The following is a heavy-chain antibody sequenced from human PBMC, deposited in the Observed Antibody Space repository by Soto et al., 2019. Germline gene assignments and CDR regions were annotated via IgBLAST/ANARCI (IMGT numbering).Heavy chain of an antibody. CDR3: GRLHEYGSPDRFDD. Sequence: PWGTLSLTCPVSGDSIRGSSSSWGWIRQSPGKRPEWIGTFYYNGKTHYNPSLESRVAISVDAPKNHFAVRLGSLTAADTGLYYCGRLHEYGSPDRFDDWGRGTLVTVSS. J-gene: IGHJ4*02. CDR2: FYYNGKT. V-gene: IGHV4-39*02. CDR1: GDSIRGSSSS. D-gene: IGHD1-26*01.